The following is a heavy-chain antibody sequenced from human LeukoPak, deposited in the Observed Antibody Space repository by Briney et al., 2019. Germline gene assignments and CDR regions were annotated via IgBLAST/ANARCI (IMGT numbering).Heavy chain of an antibody. D-gene: IGHD3-10*01. CDR1: GGSISSYY. CDR2: IYYSGST. J-gene: IGHJ6*02. V-gene: IGHV4-59*01. CDR3: ARVSYGDKDYYYGMDV. Sequence: SETLSLTCTVSGGSISSYYWSWIRQPPGKGLEWIGYIYYSGSTDYNPSLKSRVTISVDTSKNQFSLKLSSVTAADTAVYYCARVSYGDKDYYYGMDVWGQGTTVTVSS.